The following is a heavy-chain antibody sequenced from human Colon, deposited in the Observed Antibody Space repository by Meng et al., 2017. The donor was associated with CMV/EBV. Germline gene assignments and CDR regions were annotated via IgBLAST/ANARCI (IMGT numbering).Heavy chain of an antibody. CDR3: ARDYYGSGSYYY. J-gene: IGHJ4*02. V-gene: IGHV4-39*07. D-gene: IGHD3-10*01. CDR1: GGSISSSSYY. Sequence: SETLSLTCTVSGGSISSSSYYWGWIRQPPGKGLEWIGSIYYSGSTYYNPSLKSRVTISVDTSKNQFSLKLSSVTAADTAVYYCARDYYGSGSYYYWGQGTLVTVSS. CDR2: IYYSGST.